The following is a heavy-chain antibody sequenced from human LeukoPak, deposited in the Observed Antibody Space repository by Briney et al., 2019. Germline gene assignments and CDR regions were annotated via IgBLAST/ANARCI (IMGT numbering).Heavy chain of an antibody. CDR3: ARDRGSGFDFFG. D-gene: IGHD5-12*01. CDR2: ISSSGSTI. J-gene: IGHJ4*02. V-gene: IGHV3-11*04. Sequence: MTGGSLRLSCTASGFTFSDYFMSWIRQAPGKGLEGVSYISSSGSTIYYADSVEGRFTISRDNAKNSLYLQMNSLRAEDTAVYYCARDRGSGFDFFGRGQGTLVTVSS. CDR1: GFTFSDYF.